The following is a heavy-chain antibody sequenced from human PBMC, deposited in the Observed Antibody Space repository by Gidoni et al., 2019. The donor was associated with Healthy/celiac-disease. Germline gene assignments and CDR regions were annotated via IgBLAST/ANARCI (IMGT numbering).Heavy chain of an antibody. J-gene: IGHJ2*01. CDR3: ARDWGWGNWYFDL. Sequence: QVQLVESGGGVVQPGRSLRLSCAASGFTFSSYGMHWVRQAPGKGLEWVSVICYDGSNKYYADSVKGRFTISRDNSKNTLYLQMNSLRAEDTAVYYCARDWGWGNWYFDLWGRGTLVTVSS. CDR2: ICYDGSNK. V-gene: IGHV3-33*01. D-gene: IGHD3-16*01. CDR1: GFTFSSYG.